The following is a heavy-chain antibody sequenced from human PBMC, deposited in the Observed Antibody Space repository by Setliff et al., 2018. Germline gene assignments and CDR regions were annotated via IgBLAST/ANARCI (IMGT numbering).Heavy chain of an antibody. CDR1: GYTFTGFY. V-gene: IGHV1-2*02. CDR2: INPNSGGT. J-gene: IGHJ4*02. CDR3: ARESRVAATNDY. D-gene: IGHD2-15*01. Sequence: GASVKVSCKASGYTFTGFYMHRVRQAPGQGLEWMGWINPNSGGTNYAQKFQGRVTMTTDTSISTAYMEVSRLTSDDTAVYYCARESRVAATNDYWGQGILVTVSS.